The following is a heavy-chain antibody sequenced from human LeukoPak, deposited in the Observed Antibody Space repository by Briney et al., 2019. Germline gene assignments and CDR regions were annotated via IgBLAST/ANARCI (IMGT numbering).Heavy chain of an antibody. Sequence: SQTLSLTCAVSGGSISSGGYSWSWIRQPPGKGLEWIGYIYYSGSTNYNPSLKSRVTISVDTSKNQFSLRLSSVTAADTAVYYCTRGSIAYYYMDVWGKGTTVTISS. J-gene: IGHJ6*03. CDR1: GGSISSGGYS. V-gene: IGHV4-30-4*07. CDR3: TRGSIAYYYMDV. CDR2: IYYSGST. D-gene: IGHD3-22*01.